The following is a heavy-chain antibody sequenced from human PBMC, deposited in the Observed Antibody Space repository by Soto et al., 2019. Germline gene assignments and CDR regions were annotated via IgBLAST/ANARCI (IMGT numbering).Heavy chain of an antibody. CDR3: VKDSRHTYIVVVPAAIHAFDI. CDR2: ISSNGGST. CDR1: GFTFSSYA. D-gene: IGHD2-2*01. Sequence: PGGSLRLSCSASGFTFSSYAMHWVRQAPGKGLEYVSAISSNGGSTYYADSVKGRFTISRDNSKNTLYLQMSSLRAEDTAVYYCVKDSRHTYIVVVPAAIHAFDIWGQGTMVTVSS. V-gene: IGHV3-64D*08. J-gene: IGHJ3*02.